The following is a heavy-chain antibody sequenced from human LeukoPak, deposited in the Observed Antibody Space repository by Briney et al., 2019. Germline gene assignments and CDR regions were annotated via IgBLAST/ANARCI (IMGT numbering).Heavy chain of an antibody. CDR1: GFTFSTYG. CDR3: ARDRSIAAAGIDY. V-gene: IGHV3-48*04. CDR2: ISYSGSTI. Sequence: PGGTLRLSCAASGFTFSTYGMSWVRQAPGKGLQWVSAISYSGSTIYYADSVKGRFTISRDNAKNSLYLQMNSLRAEDTAVYYCARDRSIAAAGIDYWGQGTLVTVSS. D-gene: IGHD6-13*01. J-gene: IGHJ4*02.